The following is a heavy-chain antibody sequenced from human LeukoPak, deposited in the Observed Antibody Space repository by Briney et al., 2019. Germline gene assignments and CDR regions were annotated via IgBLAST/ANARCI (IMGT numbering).Heavy chain of an antibody. J-gene: IGHJ4*02. CDR1: GITLSIYW. CDR2: IKQDGSEK. V-gene: IGHV3-7*03. Sequence: GGSLRLSCAASGITLSIYWMSWVRQAPGKGLEWVANIKQDGSEKYYVDSVRGRFTISRDNAKNSLYLQVNNLRAEDTAVYCCARSGSGYFDYWGQGTLVTVSS. CDR3: ARSGSGYFDY.